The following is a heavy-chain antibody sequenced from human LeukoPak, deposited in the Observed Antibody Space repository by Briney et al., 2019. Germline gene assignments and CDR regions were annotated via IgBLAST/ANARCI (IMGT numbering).Heavy chain of an antibody. Sequence: PGGSLRLSCAASGFTFSNAWMSWVRQAPGKGLEWVGRIKSKTDGGTTDYAAPVKGRFTIARDDSKNTLYLQMNNLRPEDTGVYYCTIDYDYAWGSYRLGFWGEGSLVTVSS. V-gene: IGHV3-15*01. CDR3: TIDYDYAWGSYRLGF. D-gene: IGHD3-16*02. CDR2: IKSKTDGGTT. J-gene: IGHJ4*02. CDR1: GFTFSNAW.